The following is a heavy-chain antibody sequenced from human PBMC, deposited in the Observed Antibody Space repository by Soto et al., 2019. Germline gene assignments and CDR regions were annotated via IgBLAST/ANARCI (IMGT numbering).Heavy chain of an antibody. Sequence: SETLSLTCTVSGGSISSGDYYWSWIRQPPGKGLEWIGSIYYSGSTYYNPSLKSRVTISVDTSKNQFSLKLSSVTAADTAVYYCARRGYSSGWYRASYYYYYGMDVWGQGTTVTVSS. V-gene: IGHV4-39*01. CDR2: IYYSGST. D-gene: IGHD6-19*01. CDR3: ARRGYSSGWYRASYYYYYGMDV. CDR1: GGSISSGDYY. J-gene: IGHJ6*02.